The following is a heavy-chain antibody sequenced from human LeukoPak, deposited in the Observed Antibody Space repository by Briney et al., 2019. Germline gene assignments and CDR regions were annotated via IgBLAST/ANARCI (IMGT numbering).Heavy chain of an antibody. Sequence: GGSLRLSCAASGFTFSSYGMHWVRQAPGKGLGWVAFIRYDGSNKYYADSVKGRFTISRDNSKNTLYLQMNSLRAEDTAVYYCAKDEYYYDSSGPQIHWGQGTLVTVSS. V-gene: IGHV3-30*02. J-gene: IGHJ4*02. CDR1: GFTFSSYG. CDR2: IRYDGSNK. CDR3: AKDEYYYDSSGPQIH. D-gene: IGHD3-22*01.